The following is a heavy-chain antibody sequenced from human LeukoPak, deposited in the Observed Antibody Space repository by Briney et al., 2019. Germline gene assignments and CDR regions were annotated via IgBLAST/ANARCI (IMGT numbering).Heavy chain of an antibody. Sequence: SETLSLTWAVYGGSFSGYYWSWIRQPPGKGLEWIGEINHSGSTNYNPSLKSRVTISVDTSKNQFSLKLSSVTAADTAVYYCARGRYSYGYYFDYWGQGTLVTVSS. CDR2: INHSGST. D-gene: IGHD5-18*01. CDR1: GGSFSGYY. V-gene: IGHV4-34*01. J-gene: IGHJ4*02. CDR3: ARGRYSYGYYFDY.